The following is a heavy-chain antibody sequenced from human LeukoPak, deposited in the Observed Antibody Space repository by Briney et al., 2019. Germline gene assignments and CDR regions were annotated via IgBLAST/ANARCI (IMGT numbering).Heavy chain of an antibody. D-gene: IGHD2/OR15-2a*01. J-gene: IGHJ4*02. V-gene: IGHV1-2*02. CDR1: GYTFTGYY. CDR3: ATLSPGSH. CDR2: INPNSGGT. Sequence: EASVKVSCKASGYTFTGYYMHWVRQAPGQGLEWMGWINPNSGGTNYAQKFQGRVTMTRDTSTSTVYMELSSLRSEDTAVYYCATLSPGSHWGQGTLVTVSS.